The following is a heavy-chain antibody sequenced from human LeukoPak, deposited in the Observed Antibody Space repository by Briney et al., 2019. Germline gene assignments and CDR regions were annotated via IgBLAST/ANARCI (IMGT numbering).Heavy chain of an antibody. J-gene: IGHJ4*02. CDR1: GFTFSSYS. Sequence: GGSLRLSCAASGFTFSSYSTNWVRQAPGKGLEWVSYISSSSSTIYYADSVKGRFTISRDNAKNSLYLQMNSLRAEDTAVYYCARSQGYCSSTSCPGEYFDYWGQGTLVTVSS. CDR3: ARSQGYCSSTSCPGEYFDY. V-gene: IGHV3-48*01. D-gene: IGHD2-2*01. CDR2: ISSSSSTI.